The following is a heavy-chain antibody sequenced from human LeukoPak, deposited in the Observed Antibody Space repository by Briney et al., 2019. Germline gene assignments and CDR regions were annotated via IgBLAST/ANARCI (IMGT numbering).Heavy chain of an antibody. V-gene: IGHV4-39*01. Sequence: SETLSFTCTVSGGSISSSSYYWGWIRQPPGKGLEWIGSIYYSGSTYYNPSLKSRVTISVDTSKNQFSLKLSSVTAADTAVYYCAAIRVEPDYYYYGMDVWGQGTTVTVSS. CDR1: GGSISSSSYY. CDR3: AAIRVEPDYYYYGMDV. D-gene: IGHD1-26*01. CDR2: IYYSGST. J-gene: IGHJ6*02.